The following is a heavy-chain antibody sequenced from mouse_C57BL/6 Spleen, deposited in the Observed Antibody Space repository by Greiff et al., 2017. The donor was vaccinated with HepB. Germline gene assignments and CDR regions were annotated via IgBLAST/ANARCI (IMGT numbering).Heavy chain of an antibody. CDR3: ARMGYYYGSTSFAY. CDR2: ISSGSSTI. Sequence: EVKLVESGGGLVKPGGSLKLSCAASGFTFSDYGMHWVRQAPEKGLEWVAYISSGSSTIYYADTVKGRFTISRDNAKNTLFLQMTSLRSEDTAMYYCARMGYYYGSTSFAYWGQGTLVTVSA. CDR1: GFTFSDYG. D-gene: IGHD1-1*01. V-gene: IGHV5-17*01. J-gene: IGHJ3*01.